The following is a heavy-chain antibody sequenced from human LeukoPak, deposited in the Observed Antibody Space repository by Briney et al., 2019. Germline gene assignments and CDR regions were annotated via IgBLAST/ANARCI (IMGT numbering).Heavy chain of an antibody. Sequence: GASVNVSCKASGYTFGTYGISWVRQAPGQGLEWLGWIAPYSGNTRSAQKVQGRVTMTTDTSTSTAYMELWSLTSDDTAIYYCTRDPRHKHGNFDYWGQGTLVTVSS. CDR2: IAPYSGNT. CDR3: TRDPRHKHGNFDY. V-gene: IGHV1-18*01. CDR1: GYTFGTYG. D-gene: IGHD5-24*01. J-gene: IGHJ4*02.